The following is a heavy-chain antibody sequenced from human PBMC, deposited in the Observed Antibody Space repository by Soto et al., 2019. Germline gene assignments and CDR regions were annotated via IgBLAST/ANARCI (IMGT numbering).Heavy chain of an antibody. CDR1: GFTFSSYS. CDR2: ISSSSSTI. V-gene: IGHV3-48*02. D-gene: IGHD2-15*01. Sequence: GGSLRLSCAASGFTFSSYSMNWVRQAPGKGLEWVSYISSSSSTIYYADSVKGRFTISRDNAKNSLYLQMNSLRDEDTAVYYYARVPQVVVAAYGMDVWGQGTTVTVSS. CDR3: ARVPQVVVAAYGMDV. J-gene: IGHJ6*02.